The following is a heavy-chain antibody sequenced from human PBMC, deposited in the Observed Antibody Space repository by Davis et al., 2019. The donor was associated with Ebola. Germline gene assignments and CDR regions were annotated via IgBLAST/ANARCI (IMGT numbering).Heavy chain of an antibody. D-gene: IGHD3-22*01. CDR2: ISYDGNNK. Sequence: GGSLRLSCAASGFTFSSYWMSWVRQAPGKGLEWVAVISYDGNNKYYADSVKGRFTISRDNSKNTLYLQMNSLRAEDTAVYYCAKSMIARESSWGQGTLVTVSS. CDR3: AKSMIARESS. CDR1: GFTFSSYW. V-gene: IGHV3-30*18. J-gene: IGHJ4*02.